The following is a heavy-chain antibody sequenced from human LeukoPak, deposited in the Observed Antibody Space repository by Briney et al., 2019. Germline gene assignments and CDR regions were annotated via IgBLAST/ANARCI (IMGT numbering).Heavy chain of an antibody. CDR2: IYTSGST. CDR1: GGSISSGSYY. V-gene: IGHV4-61*02. D-gene: IGHD2-2*02. J-gene: IGHJ3*02. CDR3: ARTTRLPYCSSTSCYTGNRGAFDI. Sequence: SETLPLTCTVSGGSISSGSYYWNWIRQPAGKGLEWIGRIYTSGSTNYNPSLKSRVTISVDTSKNQFSLKLSSVTAADTAVYYCARTTRLPYCSSTSCYTGNRGAFDIWGQGTMATVSS.